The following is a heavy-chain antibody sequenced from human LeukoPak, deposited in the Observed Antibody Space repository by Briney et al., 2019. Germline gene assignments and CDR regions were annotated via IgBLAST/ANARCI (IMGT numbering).Heavy chain of an antibody. CDR2: INHSGST. CDR1: GGSFSGYY. J-gene: IGHJ6*02. CDR3: ARLYSSSWYGRGYYYYYGMDV. Sequence: SETLSLTCAVYGGSFSGYYWSWIRQPPGKGLEWIGEINHSGSTNYTPSLKRRVTISVDTSKNQFSLTLSSVTAADTAVYYCARLYSSSWYGRGYYYYYGMDVWGQGTTVTVSS. D-gene: IGHD6-13*01. V-gene: IGHV4-34*01.